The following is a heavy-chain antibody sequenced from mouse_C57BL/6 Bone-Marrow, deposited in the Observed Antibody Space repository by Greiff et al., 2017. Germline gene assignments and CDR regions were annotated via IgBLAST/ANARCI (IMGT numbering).Heavy chain of an antibody. Sequence: VQLQQSGAELVKPGASVKLSCKASGYTFTEYTIHWVKQRSGQGLEWIGWFYPGSGSIKYNEKFKDKATLTADKSSSTVYMELSRLTSEDSAVYFCARHGSFYYYGSSYDYFDYWGQGTTLTVSS. J-gene: IGHJ2*01. D-gene: IGHD1-1*01. CDR2: FYPGSGSI. CDR1: GYTFTEYT. CDR3: ARHGSFYYYGSSYDYFDY. V-gene: IGHV1-62-2*01.